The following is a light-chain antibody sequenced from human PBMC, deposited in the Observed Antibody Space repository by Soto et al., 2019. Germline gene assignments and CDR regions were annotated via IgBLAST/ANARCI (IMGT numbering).Light chain of an antibody. CDR3: QQYDRPPIT. V-gene: IGKV3-20*01. J-gene: IGKJ1*01. CDR1: QSVSRNY. Sequence: EIVLTQSPGTLSLSPGERATLSCRASQSVSRNYLAWYQQKPGQAPRLLIYGASSRATGIPDKFSGGGSGTDFTHTISKLEPEDFEGYYCQQYDRPPITFGQGTKVEIK. CDR2: GAS.